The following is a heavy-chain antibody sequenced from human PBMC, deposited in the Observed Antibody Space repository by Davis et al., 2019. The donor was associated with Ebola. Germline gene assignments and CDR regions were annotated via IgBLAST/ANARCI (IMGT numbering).Heavy chain of an antibody. Sequence: GESLKISCAASGFTVSSNYMSWVRQAPGKGLEWVSSISSSSSYIYYADSVKGRFTISRDNAKNSLYLQMNSLRAEDTAVYYCAKGVYCSGGSCYLGTTVTLGEAFDIWGQGTMVTVSS. CDR2: ISSSSSYI. CDR3: AKGVYCSGGSCYLGTTVTLGEAFDI. D-gene: IGHD2-15*01. CDR1: GFTVSSNY. V-gene: IGHV3-21*04. J-gene: IGHJ3*02.